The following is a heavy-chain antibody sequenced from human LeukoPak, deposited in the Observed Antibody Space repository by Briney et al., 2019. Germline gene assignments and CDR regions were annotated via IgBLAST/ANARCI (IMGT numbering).Heavy chain of an antibody. Sequence: SETLSLTCAVHGGSFSGYYWSWIRQPPGKGLEWIGEINHSGSTNYNPSLKSRVAISVDTSKNQFSLKLSSVTAADTAVYYCARGLRRIVGATDYWGQGTLVTVSS. V-gene: IGHV4-34*01. D-gene: IGHD1-26*01. CDR2: INHSGST. CDR3: ARGLRRIVGATDY. J-gene: IGHJ4*02. CDR1: GGSFSGYY.